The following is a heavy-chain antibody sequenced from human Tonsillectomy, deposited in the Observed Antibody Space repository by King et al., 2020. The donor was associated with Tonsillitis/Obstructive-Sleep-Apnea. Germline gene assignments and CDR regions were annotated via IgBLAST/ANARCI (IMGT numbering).Heavy chain of an antibody. V-gene: IGHV5-51*01. CDR2: IYPGDSDT. Sequence: QLVQSGAVVKKPGESLKISCKGSGYTFTNFWIGWVRQMPGKGLEWVGIIYPGDSDTRYSLSFQGQVTISADKSINTAYLQWSSLKASDTAMYYCARPPRLNYYYFMDVWGEGTTVTVSS. CDR1: GYTFTNFW. D-gene: IGHD6-6*01. J-gene: IGHJ6*03. CDR3: ARPPRLNYYYFMDV.